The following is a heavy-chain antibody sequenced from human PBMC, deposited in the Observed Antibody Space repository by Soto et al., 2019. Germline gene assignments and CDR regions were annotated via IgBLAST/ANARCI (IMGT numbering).Heavy chain of an antibody. CDR2: IYDSGRT. Sequence: SETLSLTCTVSGGSVSNGNYYWSWIRQPPGQGLEWIGYIYDSGRTNYNPSLKSRVTISVDTSKNHFSLNLSSVTAADTAVYYCATATVTEGVWSQGT. CDR1: GGSVSNGNYY. J-gene: IGHJ4*02. CDR3: ATATVTEGV. V-gene: IGHV4-61*03. D-gene: IGHD4-17*01.